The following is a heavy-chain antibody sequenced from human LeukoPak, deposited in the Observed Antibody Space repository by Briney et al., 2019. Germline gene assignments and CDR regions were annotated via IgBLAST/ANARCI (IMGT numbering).Heavy chain of an antibody. CDR1: GGTFSSYA. Sequence: ASVKVSCKASGGTFSSYAISWVRQAPGQGLEWMGWINPNSGGTNYAQKFQGRVTMTRDTSISTAYMELSRLRSDDTAVYYCAREGTSHAFDIWGQGTMVTVSS. D-gene: IGHD2-8*01. CDR3: AREGTSHAFDI. J-gene: IGHJ3*02. V-gene: IGHV1-2*02. CDR2: INPNSGGT.